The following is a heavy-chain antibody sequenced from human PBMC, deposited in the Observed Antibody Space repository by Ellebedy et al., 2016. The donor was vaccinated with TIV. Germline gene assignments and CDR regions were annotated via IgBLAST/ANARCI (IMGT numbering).Heavy chain of an antibody. CDR3: AGGAGYERSEY. CDR2: ISTSGSLR. D-gene: IGHD3-16*01. Sequence: GGSLRLXXAASGFSFDYYFMSWIRQAPGKGLEWISHISTSGSLRYYADSVKGRFTIARDSSKNTLYLQMNSLRAEDTAVYYCAGGAGYERSEYWGQGTLVTVTS. CDR1: GFSFDYYF. V-gene: IGHV3-11*01. J-gene: IGHJ4*02.